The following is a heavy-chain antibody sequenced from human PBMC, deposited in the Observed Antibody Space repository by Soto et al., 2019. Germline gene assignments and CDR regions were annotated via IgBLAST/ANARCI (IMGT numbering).Heavy chain of an antibody. V-gene: IGHV2-5*02. CDR3: AHRAVRTVLGLVRTTASYFDF. Sequence: QITLNESGPTQVKPRQTLTLTCTFSGFSLTTSGVGVGWIRQSPGKAPEGLALIYWDDDKRYSPSLKSRITRTKDTSTNQVVLTMANLGRADTATYYCAHRAVRTVLGLVRTTASYFDFWGQGTPVAVSS. J-gene: IGHJ4*02. CDR2: IYWDDDK. D-gene: IGHD3-3*01. CDR1: GFSLTTSGVG.